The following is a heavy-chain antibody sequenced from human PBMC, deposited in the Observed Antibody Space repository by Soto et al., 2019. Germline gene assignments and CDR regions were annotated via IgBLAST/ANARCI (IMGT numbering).Heavy chain of an antibody. CDR1: GFTFSSYG. J-gene: IGHJ4*02. CDR2: ISYDGSNK. CDR3: AKASSSLRPYFDY. D-gene: IGHD6-13*01. V-gene: IGHV3-30*18. Sequence: GGSLRLSCAASGFTFSSYGMHWVRQAPGKGLEWVAVISYDGSNKYYAGSVKGRFTISRDNSKNTLYLQMNSLRAEDTAVYYCAKASSSLRPYFDYWGQGTLVTVSS.